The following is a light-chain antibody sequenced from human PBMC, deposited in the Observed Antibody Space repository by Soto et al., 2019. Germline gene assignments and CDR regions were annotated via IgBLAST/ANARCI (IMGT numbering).Light chain of an antibody. CDR1: QTISSW. V-gene: IGKV1-5*03. CDR3: QHYNSYSEA. CDR2: KAS. Sequence: DIQMTQSPSTLSGSVGDRVTITCRSSQTISSWLAWYQQKPGKAPTLMIYKASTLKSGVPSRFSGSGSGTEFTLTISSLQPDDFATYSCQHYNSYSEAFGKGTKVELK. J-gene: IGKJ1*01.